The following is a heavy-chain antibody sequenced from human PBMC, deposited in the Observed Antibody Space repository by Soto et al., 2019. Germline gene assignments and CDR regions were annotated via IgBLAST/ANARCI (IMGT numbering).Heavy chain of an antibody. CDR1: GGSISSGGYY. J-gene: IGHJ6*02. V-gene: IGHV4-31*03. CDR2: IYYSGST. Sequence: QVQLQESGPGLVKPSQTLSLTCTVSGGSISSGGYYWSWIRQHPGKGLEWIGYIYYSGSTYYTPSLKSRVTISVYTSNNQSSRKLSSVTAADTAVYYCARELRFGEDYYGMDVWGQGTTVTVSS. D-gene: IGHD3-10*01. CDR3: ARELRFGEDYYGMDV.